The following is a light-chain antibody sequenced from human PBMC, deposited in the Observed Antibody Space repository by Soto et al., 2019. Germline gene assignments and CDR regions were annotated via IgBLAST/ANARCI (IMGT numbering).Light chain of an antibody. V-gene: IGLV2-14*03. CDR2: DVS. J-gene: IGLJ3*02. CDR1: SSDDGGYNY. Sequence: QSALTKPASVSGSPGQSITISCTGTSSDDGGYNYVSWYQQHQGKAPKLMIYDVSKWPSGISNRFSGSKSGNTDSLTISGLQAEDEADYYCSSYASGSTVVFGGGAQMTVL. CDR3: SSYASGSTVV.